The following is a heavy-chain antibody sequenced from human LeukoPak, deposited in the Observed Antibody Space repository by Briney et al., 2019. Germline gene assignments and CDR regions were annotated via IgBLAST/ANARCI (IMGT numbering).Heavy chain of an antibody. CDR1: GFTFSDYY. CDR3: ARRGYSDY. D-gene: IGHD5-12*01. CDR2: ISSSSSYI. Sequence: GGSLRLSCAASGFTFSDYYMSWFRQAPGKGLEWVSSISSSSSYIYYTDSVKGRFTISRDNAKNSLYLQMNSLRAEDTAVYYCARRGYSDYWGQGTLVTVSS. V-gene: IGHV3-11*06. J-gene: IGHJ4*02.